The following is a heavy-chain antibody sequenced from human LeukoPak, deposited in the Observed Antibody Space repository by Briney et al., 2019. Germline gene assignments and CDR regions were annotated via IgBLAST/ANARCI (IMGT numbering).Heavy chain of an antibody. CDR2: ISSSSKYI. CDR3: AREGIAVSGSHL. V-gene: IGHV3-21*01. J-gene: IGHJ4*02. CDR1: GFSLGTYS. D-gene: IGHD2-21*01. Sequence: GESLRLSCAASGFSLGTYSMNWVRRPPGKGLEWVSSISSSSKYIFYADSVRGRFTISRDNAKNSLFLQMNSLRAEDTAVYFCAREGIAVSGSHLWGQGTLVTVSS.